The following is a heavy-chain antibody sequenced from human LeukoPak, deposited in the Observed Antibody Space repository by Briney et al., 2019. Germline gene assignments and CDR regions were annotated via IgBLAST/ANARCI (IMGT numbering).Heavy chain of an antibody. CDR3: AKWGQFVVVPAAILF. J-gene: IGHJ4*02. V-gene: IGHV3-23*01. CDR1: GFTFSSYA. Sequence: GGSLRLSCAASGFTFSSYAMSWVRQAPGKGLEWVSDISGSGGSTYYADSVKGRFTISRDNSKNTLYLQMNSLRAEDTAVYYCAKWGQFVVVPAAILFWGQGTLVTVSS. D-gene: IGHD2-2*02. CDR2: ISGSGGST.